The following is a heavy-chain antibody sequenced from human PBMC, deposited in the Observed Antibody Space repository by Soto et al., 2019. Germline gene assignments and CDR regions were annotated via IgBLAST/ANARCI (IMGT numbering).Heavy chain of an antibody. J-gene: IGHJ4*02. CDR2: ISYDGSNK. V-gene: IGHV3-30-3*01. CDR1: GFTFSSYA. CDR3: ARDLTVAAKYYFDY. D-gene: IGHD2-15*01. Sequence: QVQLVESVGGVVQPGRSLRLSCAASGFTFSSYAMHWVRQAPGKGLEWVAVISYDGSNKYYADSVKGRFTISRDNSKNTLYLQMNSLRAEDTAVYYCARDLTVAAKYYFDYWGQGTLVTVSS.